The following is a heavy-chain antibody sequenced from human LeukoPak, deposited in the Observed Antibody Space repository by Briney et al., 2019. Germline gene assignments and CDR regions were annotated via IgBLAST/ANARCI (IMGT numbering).Heavy chain of an antibody. D-gene: IGHD5-18*01. CDR2: IYTSGST. CDR3: ARSGYSYGYGYYFDY. V-gene: IGHV4-4*09. CDR1: GGSISSYY. Sequence: SETLSPTCTVSGGSISSYYWSWIRQPPGKGLEWIGYIYTSGSTNYNPSLKSRVTISVDTSKNQFSLKLSSVTAADTAVYYCARSGYSYGYGYYFDYWGQGTLVTVSS. J-gene: IGHJ4*02.